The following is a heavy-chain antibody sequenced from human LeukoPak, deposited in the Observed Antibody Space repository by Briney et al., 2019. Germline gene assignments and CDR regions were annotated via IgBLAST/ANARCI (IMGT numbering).Heavy chain of an antibody. V-gene: IGHV3-9*01. CDR3: AKVTAAAGTGFDY. Sequence: GGSLRLSCAASGFTFDDYAMHWVRHAPGKGLEWVSGISWNSGSIGYADSVKGRFTISRDNAKNSLYLQMKSLRAEDTALYYCAKVTAAAGTGFDYWGQGTLVTVSS. D-gene: IGHD6-13*01. CDR2: ISWNSGSI. J-gene: IGHJ4*02. CDR1: GFTFDDYA.